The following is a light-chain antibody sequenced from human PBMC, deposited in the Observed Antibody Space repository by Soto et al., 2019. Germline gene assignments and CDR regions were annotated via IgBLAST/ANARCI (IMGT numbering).Light chain of an antibody. CDR3: SSYAGSNTYV. CDR1: SSDVGTFHY. CDR2: EVS. V-gene: IGLV2-8*01. Sequence: QSALTQPPSASGSPGRSVTISCTATSSDVGTFHYVSWYQQHPGKAPKLLIFEVSQQPSGIPDRFSGSKSGNTASLKVSGLRADDEADYYCSSYAGSNTYVFGTGTKLTVL. J-gene: IGLJ1*01.